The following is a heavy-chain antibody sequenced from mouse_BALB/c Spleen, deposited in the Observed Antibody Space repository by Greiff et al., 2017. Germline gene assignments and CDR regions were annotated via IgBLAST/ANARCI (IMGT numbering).Heavy chain of an antibody. CDR2: ISSGGST. CDR1: GFTFSSYA. D-gene: IGHD2-4*01. CDR3: ARGPYDYDGTWFAY. J-gene: IGHJ3*01. V-gene: IGHV5-6-5*01. Sequence: EVMLVESGGGLVKPGGSLKLSCAASGFTFSSYAMSWVRQTPEKRLEWVASISSGGSTYYPDSVKGRFTIYRDNARNILYLQMSSLRSEDTAMYYCARGPYDYDGTWFAYWGQGTLVTVSA.